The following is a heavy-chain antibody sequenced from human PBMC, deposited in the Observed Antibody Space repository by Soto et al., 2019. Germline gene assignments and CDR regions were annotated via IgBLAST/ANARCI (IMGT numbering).Heavy chain of an antibody. CDR2: IYYSGST. CDR3: ARVQTADGTRWLDP. D-gene: IGHD6-13*01. V-gene: IGHV4-30-4*01. Sequence: PSETLSLTCTVSGGSISSGDYYWSWIRQPPGKGLEWIGYIYYSGSTYYNPSLKSRVIISVDTSKNQFSLKLSSVNVADTAVYYCARVQTADGTRWLDPWGQGTLVTVSS. J-gene: IGHJ5*02. CDR1: GGSISSGDYY.